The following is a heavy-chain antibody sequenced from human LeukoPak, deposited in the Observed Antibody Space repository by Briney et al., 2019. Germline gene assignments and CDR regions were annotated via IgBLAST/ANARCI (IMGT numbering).Heavy chain of an antibody. J-gene: IGHJ4*02. D-gene: IGHD2-2*01. V-gene: IGHV2-70*04. CDR1: GFSLSTSGMR. CDR3: ARSIVVPASVHFDY. Sequence: SGPTLVNPTQTLTLTCTFSGFSLSTSGMRVSWIRQPPGKALEWLARIDWDDDKFHSTSLKTRLTISKDTSKNQVVLTMTNMDPVDTATYYCARSIVVPASVHFDYWGQGTLVTVSS. CDR2: IDWDDDK.